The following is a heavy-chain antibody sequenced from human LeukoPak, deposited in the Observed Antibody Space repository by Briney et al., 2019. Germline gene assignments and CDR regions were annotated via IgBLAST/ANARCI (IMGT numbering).Heavy chain of an antibody. V-gene: IGHV3-53*01. CDR3: ATELRLGFSSSSHFDS. Sequence: GGSLRLSCAASGFSVDNNYMAWVRQAPGKGLEWVSLIYSGGSSFYADSVKGRFTISRDISKNALLLQMNSLRAEDTTVYYCATELRLGFSSSSHFDSWGLGTLVSVSP. CDR2: IYSGGSS. D-gene: IGHD6-13*01. CDR1: GFSVDNNY. J-gene: IGHJ4*02.